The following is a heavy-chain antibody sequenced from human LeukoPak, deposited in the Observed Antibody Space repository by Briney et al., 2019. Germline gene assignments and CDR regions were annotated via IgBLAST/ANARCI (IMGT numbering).Heavy chain of an antibody. J-gene: IGHJ4*02. CDR2: INPNSGGT. CDR1: GYTFTGYY. V-gene: IGHV1-2*02. D-gene: IGHD6-19*01. Sequence: ASVKVSCKASGYTFTGYYMHWVRQAPGQGLEWMGWINPNSGGTNYAQKFQGRVTMTRDMSTSTVYMELSSLRSEDTAVYYCARDSEFSGWPDYWGQGTLVTVSS. CDR3: ARDSEFSGWPDY.